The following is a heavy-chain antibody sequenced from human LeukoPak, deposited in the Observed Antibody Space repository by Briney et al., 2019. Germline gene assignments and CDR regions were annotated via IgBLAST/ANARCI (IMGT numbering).Heavy chain of an antibody. CDR3: ARALPPPGGSYPKV. D-gene: IGHD1-26*01. Sequence: GASVKVSCEASGYTFTSYAMHWVRQAPGQRLEWMGWINAGNGNTKYSQKFQGRVTITRDTSASTAYMELSSLRSEDTAVYYCARALPPPGGSYPKVWGQGTLVTVSS. CDR1: GYTFTSYA. V-gene: IGHV1-3*01. J-gene: IGHJ4*02. CDR2: INAGNGNT.